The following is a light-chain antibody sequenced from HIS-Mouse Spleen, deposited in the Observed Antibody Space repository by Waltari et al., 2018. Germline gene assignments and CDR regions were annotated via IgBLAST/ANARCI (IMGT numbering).Light chain of an antibody. J-gene: IGLJ2*01. V-gene: IGLV3-21*03. CDR2: DDS. CDR3: QVWDSSSDHVV. CDR1: HIGSKS. Sequence: SYVLTQPPSVSVAPGKTARITWGGNHIGSKSVHWYQQKPGPAPVLVVYDDSDRPSGIPERFSGSNSGNTATLTISRVEAGDEADYYCQVWDSSSDHVVFGGGTKLTVL.